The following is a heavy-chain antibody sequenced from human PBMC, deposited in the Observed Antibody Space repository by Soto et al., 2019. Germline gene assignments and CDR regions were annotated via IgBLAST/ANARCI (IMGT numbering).Heavy chain of an antibody. D-gene: IGHD2-21*02. V-gene: IGHV3-23*01. CDR2: ISGSGGRT. Sequence: EVQLLESGGGLVQPGGSLKLSCEASGFTFSTYAMSWVRQAPGKGLEWVSAISGSGGRTYYADSVKGRFTISRDNSKNTLYLQMNSLRAEDTAVYYCAKGWDTVVTLFDYWGQGTLVTVSS. CDR3: AKGWDTVVTLFDY. J-gene: IGHJ4*02. CDR1: GFTFSTYA.